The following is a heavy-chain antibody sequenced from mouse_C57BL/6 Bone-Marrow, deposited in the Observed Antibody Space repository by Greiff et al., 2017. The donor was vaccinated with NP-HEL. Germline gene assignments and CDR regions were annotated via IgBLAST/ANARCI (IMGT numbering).Heavy chain of an antibody. J-gene: IGHJ2*01. V-gene: IGHV1-39*01. D-gene: IGHD4-1*02. CDR3: ASQLGRGFYY. CDR1: GYSFTDYN. Sequence: LVESGPELVKPGASVKISCKASGYSFTDYNMNWVKQSNGKSLEWIGVLNPNYGTTRYNQKFKGKATLTVDQSSSTAYMQLNRLTSEDSAVYYCASQLGRGFYYWGQGTTLTVSS. CDR2: LNPNYGTT.